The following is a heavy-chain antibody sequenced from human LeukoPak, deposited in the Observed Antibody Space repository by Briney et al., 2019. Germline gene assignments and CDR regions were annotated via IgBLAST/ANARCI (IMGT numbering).Heavy chain of an antibody. CDR3: ARARTYYYYYYMDV. CDR2: INWNGGST. V-gene: IGHV3-20*04. Sequence: GGSLRLSCAASGFTFDDYGMSWVRQAPGKGLEWVSGINWNGGSTGYADSVKGRFTISRDNAKNSLYLQMDSLRAEDTALYYCARARTYYYYYYMDVWGKGTTVTVSS. CDR1: GFTFDDYG. J-gene: IGHJ6*03.